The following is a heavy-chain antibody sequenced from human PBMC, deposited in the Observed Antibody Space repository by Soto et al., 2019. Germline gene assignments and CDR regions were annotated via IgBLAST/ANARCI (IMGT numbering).Heavy chain of an antibody. V-gene: IGHV1-2*04. J-gene: IGHJ6*02. D-gene: IGHD1-26*01. CDR1: GYTFTGYY. Sequence: ASVKVSCKASGYTFTGYYMHWVRQAPGQGLEWMGWINPNSGGTNYAQKFQGWVTMTRDTSISTAYMELSRLRSDDTAVYYCARDRGGSYSHYYYGMDVWGQGTTVTVSS. CDR2: INPNSGGT. CDR3: ARDRGGSYSHYYYGMDV.